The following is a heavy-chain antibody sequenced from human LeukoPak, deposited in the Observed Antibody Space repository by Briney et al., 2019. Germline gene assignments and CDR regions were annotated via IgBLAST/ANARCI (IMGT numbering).Heavy chain of an antibody. CDR2: MNPNSGNT. CDR3: ARARAGKQLVPRGYYFDY. J-gene: IGHJ4*02. CDR1: GYTFTSYD. D-gene: IGHD6-6*01. Sequence: GASVKVSCKASGYTFTSYDINWVRQATGQGLEWMGWMNPNSGNTGYAQKFQGRVTMTRNTSISTAYMELSSLRSEDTAVYYCARARAGKQLVPRGYYFDYWGQGTLVTASS. V-gene: IGHV1-8*01.